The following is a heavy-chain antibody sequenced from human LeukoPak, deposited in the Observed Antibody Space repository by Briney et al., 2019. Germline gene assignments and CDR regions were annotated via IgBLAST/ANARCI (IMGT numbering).Heavy chain of an antibody. V-gene: IGHV3-49*04. J-gene: IGHJ4*02. Sequence: PGGSLRLSCAASGFTLSSYAMIWVREPPGKGLEDVGLTRRKTYGGTTEHAASVKGRFTMSRDDSKSIAYLQMNSMKTEETAVYYCTRVRGVIVEGFDYWGQGTMVTVSS. D-gene: IGHD3-10*01. CDR1: GFTLSSYA. CDR2: TRRKTYGGTT. CDR3: TRVRGVIVEGFDY.